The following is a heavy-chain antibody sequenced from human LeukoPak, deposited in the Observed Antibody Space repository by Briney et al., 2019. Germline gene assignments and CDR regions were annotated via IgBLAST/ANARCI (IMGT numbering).Heavy chain of an antibody. CDR2: ISSSGSII. CDR1: GFTFSRYE. J-gene: IGHJ6*02. V-gene: IGHV3-48*03. CDR3: ARGKTSRYYYYGMDV. Sequence: GGSLRLSCAASGFTFSRYELNWVRQAPGKGLEWVSYISSSGSIIYYADSVKGRFTISRDNAKNSLYLQMNTLGAEDTALYYCARGKTSRYYYYGMDVWGQGTTVTVSS.